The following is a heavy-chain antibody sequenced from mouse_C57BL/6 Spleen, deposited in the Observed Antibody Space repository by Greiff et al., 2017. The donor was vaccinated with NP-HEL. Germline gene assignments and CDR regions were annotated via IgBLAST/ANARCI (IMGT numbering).Heavy chain of an antibody. J-gene: IGHJ4*01. V-gene: IGHV1-82*01. Sequence: QVQLKQSGPELVKPGASVKISCKASGYAFSNSWMNWVKQRPGKGLEWIGRIYPGDGDTNYNGKFKGKATLTADKSSSTAYMQLSSLTSEDSAVYFCARNDDYAMDYWGQGTSVTVSS. CDR2: IYPGDGDT. D-gene: IGHD2-3*01. CDR1: GYAFSNSW. CDR3: ARNDDYAMDY.